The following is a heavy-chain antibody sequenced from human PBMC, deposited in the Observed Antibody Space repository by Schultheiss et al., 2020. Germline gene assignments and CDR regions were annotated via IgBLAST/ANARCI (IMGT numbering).Heavy chain of an antibody. V-gene: IGHV4-59*12. CDR1: GGSISSYY. Sequence: PETLSLTCTVSGGSISSYYWSWIRQPPGKGLEWIGYIYYSGSTNYNPSLKSRVTISVDTSKNQFSLKLSSVTAADTAVYYCARDRSSRPGLDYWGQGTLVTVYS. J-gene: IGHJ4*02. CDR3: ARDRSSRPGLDY. CDR2: IYYSGST.